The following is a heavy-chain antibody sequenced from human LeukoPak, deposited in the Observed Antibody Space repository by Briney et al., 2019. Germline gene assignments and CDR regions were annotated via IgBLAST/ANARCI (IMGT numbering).Heavy chain of an antibody. CDR3: ARGPAWSSSLEYWFDP. Sequence: ASVKVSCKASGYTFTSYYMHWVRQAPGQGLEWMGIINPSGGSTSYAQKFQGRVTMTRDTSTSTVYMELSSLRSEDTAVYYCARGPAWSSSLEYWFDPWGQGTLVTVSS. D-gene: IGHD2-2*01. CDR1: GYTFTSYY. J-gene: IGHJ5*02. V-gene: IGHV1-46*01. CDR2: INPSGGST.